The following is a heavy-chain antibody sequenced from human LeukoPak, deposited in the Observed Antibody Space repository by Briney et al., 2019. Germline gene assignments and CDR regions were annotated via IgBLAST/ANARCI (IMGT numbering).Heavy chain of an antibody. CDR1: GGSFSSYY. D-gene: IGHD4-17*01. V-gene: IGHV4-34*01. J-gene: IGHJ5*02. CDR3: ASGITVTTAWFDP. CDR2: INHSGST. Sequence: SETLSLTCAVYGGSFSSYYWSWIRQPPGKGLEWIGEINHSGSTNYNPSLKSRVTISVDTSKNQFSLKLSSVTAADTAVYYRASGITVTTAWFDPWGQGTLVTVSS.